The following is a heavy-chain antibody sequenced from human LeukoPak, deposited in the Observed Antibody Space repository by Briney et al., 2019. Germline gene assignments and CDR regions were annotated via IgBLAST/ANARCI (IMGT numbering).Heavy chain of an antibody. CDR2: IYHSGST. V-gene: IGHV4-38-2*02. Sequence: SETLSLTCTVSGYSISSGYYWGWIRQPPGEGLEWIGSIYHSGSTYYNPSLKSRVTISVDTSKNQFSLKLSSVTAADTAVYYCAQEMRIVGATWGLLFEYWGQGTLVTVSS. CDR1: GYSISSGYY. J-gene: IGHJ4*02. CDR3: AQEMRIVGATWGLLFEY. D-gene: IGHD1-26*01.